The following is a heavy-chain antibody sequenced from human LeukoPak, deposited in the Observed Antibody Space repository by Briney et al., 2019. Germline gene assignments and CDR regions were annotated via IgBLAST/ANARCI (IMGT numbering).Heavy chain of an antibody. D-gene: IGHD5-12*01. J-gene: IGHJ4*02. CDR1: GFTFSSYE. Sequence: GGSLRLSCAASGFTFSSYEMNWVRQAPGKGLEWVSYISSSSSTIYYADSVKGRFTISRDNAKNSLYLQMNSLRAEDTAVYYCATINSGYDPRLSAIWGQGTLVTVSS. CDR3: ATINSGYDPRLSAI. V-gene: IGHV3-48*03. CDR2: ISSSSSTI.